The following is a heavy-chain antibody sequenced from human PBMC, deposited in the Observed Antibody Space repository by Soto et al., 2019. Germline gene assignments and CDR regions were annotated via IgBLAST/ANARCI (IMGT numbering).Heavy chain of an antibody. J-gene: IGHJ4*02. V-gene: IGHV1-24*01. CDR1: GYTLTELS. Sequence: WASVKVSCKVSGYTLTELSMHWVRQAPGKGLEWMGGFDPEDGETIYAPKFQGRVTMTEDTSTDTAYMEMSSLRSEDTAVYYCATEKLDSSGYLDYWGQGTMVTVSS. CDR3: ATEKLDSSGYLDY. D-gene: IGHD3-22*01. CDR2: FDPEDGET.